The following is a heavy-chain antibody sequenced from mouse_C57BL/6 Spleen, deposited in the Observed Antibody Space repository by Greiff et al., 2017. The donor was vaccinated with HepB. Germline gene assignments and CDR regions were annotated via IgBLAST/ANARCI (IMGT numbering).Heavy chain of an antibody. CDR1: GFTFSDYG. V-gene: IGHV5-17*01. CDR3: ARPIYYYGRGYFDV. CDR2: ISSGSSTI. D-gene: IGHD1-1*01. J-gene: IGHJ1*03. Sequence: EVQVVESGGGLVKPGGSLKLSCAASGFTFSDYGMHWVRQAPEKGLEWVAYISSGSSTIYYADTVKGRFTISRDNAKNTLFLQMTSLRSEDTAMYYCARPIYYYGRGYFDVWGTGTTVTVSS.